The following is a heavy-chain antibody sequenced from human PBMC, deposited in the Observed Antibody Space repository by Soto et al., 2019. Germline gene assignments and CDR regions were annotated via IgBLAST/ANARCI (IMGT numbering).Heavy chain of an antibody. D-gene: IGHD3-3*01. CDR2: IYYSGST. Sequence: TSETLSLTCTVSGGSISSYYWSWIRQPPGKGLEWIGYIYYSGSTNYNPSLKSRVTISVDTSKNQFSLKLSSVTAADTAVYYCAGFWSGYYIDYYYYYMDVWGKGTTVTVSS. CDR1: GGSISSYY. CDR3: AGFWSGYYIDYYYYYMDV. V-gene: IGHV4-59*08. J-gene: IGHJ6*03.